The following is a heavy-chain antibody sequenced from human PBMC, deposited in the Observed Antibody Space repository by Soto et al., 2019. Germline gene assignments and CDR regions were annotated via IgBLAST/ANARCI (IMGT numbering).Heavy chain of an antibody. D-gene: IGHD3-10*01. Sequence: QVQLQESGPGLVKPSQTLSLTCTVSGGSISSGGYYWSWIRQHPGKGLEWIGYIYYSGSTYYNPSLKSRVTISVDTSKNQFSLKLSSVTAADTAVYYCARSMYGSGSYYKVWGVDYWGQGTLVTVSS. CDR2: IYYSGST. J-gene: IGHJ4*02. CDR1: GGSISSGGYY. V-gene: IGHV4-31*03. CDR3: ARSMYGSGSYYKVWGVDY.